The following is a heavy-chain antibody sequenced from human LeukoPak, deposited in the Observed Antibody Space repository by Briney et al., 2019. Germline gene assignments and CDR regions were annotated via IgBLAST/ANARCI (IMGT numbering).Heavy chain of an antibody. J-gene: IGHJ5*02. CDR2: IYHSGST. V-gene: IGHV4-30-2*01. D-gene: IGHD2-2*01. Sequence: SQTLSLTCTVSGGSISSGGYYWSWIRQPPGKGLEWIGYIYHSGSTYYNPSLKSRVTISVDRSKNQFSLKLSSVTAADTAVYYCAREGGYCSSTSCRSHDPWGQGTLVTVSS. CDR3: AREGGYCSSTSCRSHDP. CDR1: GGSISSGGYY.